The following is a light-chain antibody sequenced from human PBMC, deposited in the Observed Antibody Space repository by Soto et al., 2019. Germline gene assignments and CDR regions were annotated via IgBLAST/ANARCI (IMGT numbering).Light chain of an antibody. J-gene: IGKJ1*01. CDR3: QQYNSYPWT. Sequence: QMTQKKSSLSASVGDRVTITCRASERINNYLNWYQQKPGRAPKXLIYSASSLESGVPSRFSGSGSGTELTITICSLQPDDGETYYGQQYNSYPWTFGQGTKVDI. V-gene: IGKV1-5*01. CDR2: SAS. CDR1: ERINNY.